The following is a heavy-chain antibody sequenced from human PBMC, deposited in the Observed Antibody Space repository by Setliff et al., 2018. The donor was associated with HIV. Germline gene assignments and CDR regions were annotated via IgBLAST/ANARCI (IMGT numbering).Heavy chain of an antibody. CDR1: GGSITSGHYY. V-gene: IGHV4-39*07. J-gene: IGHJ6*03. Sequence: PSETLSLTCTVFGGSITSGHYYWGWIRQPPGKGLEWIGNVLNGRDTYYNPSLKSRVTISVDTSKNQFSLRLSSVTAADTAVYYCARRRPPPSGSYSKYYMDVWGKGTTVTVSS. CDR3: ARRRPPPSGSYSKYYMDV. CDR2: VLNGRDT. D-gene: IGHD1-26*01.